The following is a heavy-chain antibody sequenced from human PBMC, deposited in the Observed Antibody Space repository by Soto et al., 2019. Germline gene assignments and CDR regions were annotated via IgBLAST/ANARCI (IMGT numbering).Heavy chain of an antibody. D-gene: IGHD4-17*01. V-gene: IGHV3-23*01. Sequence: EVQLLESGGGLVQPGGSLRLSCADSGFTFSSYAMSWVRQAPGKGLEWVSVISGSGATTYYADSVKGRFTISTDNSKNTLYLQMNSLRAEDTAVFYCARLTVTTSDDAFDIWGQGTMVTVSS. CDR1: GFTFSSYA. CDR2: ISGSGATT. J-gene: IGHJ3*02. CDR3: ARLTVTTSDDAFDI.